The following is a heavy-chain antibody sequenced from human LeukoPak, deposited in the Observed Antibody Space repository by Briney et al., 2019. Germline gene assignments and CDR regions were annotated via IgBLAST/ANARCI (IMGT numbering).Heavy chain of an antibody. CDR1: GGTFSSYA. D-gene: IGHD5-24*01. V-gene: IGHV1-69*05. J-gene: IGHJ4*02. Sequence: SVKVSCKASGGTFSSYAISWVRQAPGQGLECIGRIIPIFGTANYAQKFQGRVTITTDESTSTAYMELSSLRSEDTAVYYCARVRRDGVDYWGQGTLVTVSS. CDR3: ARVRRDGVDY. CDR2: IIPIFGTA.